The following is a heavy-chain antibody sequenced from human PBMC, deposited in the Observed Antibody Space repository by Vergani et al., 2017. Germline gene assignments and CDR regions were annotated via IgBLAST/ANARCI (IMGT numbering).Heavy chain of an antibody. J-gene: IGHJ3*02. CDR1: GGSMSGYY. V-gene: IGHV4-59*01. Sequence: QVRLQESGPGLVKPSETLSLTCSVSGGSMSGYYWSWIRRPPGKGLEWIGYIHHSGATNSKSSLRSRVSISIDTSKSSFSLRLSSVTTAETAMYYCARDTWHFDSENYDDVFASWGQGTMVIVSS. D-gene: IGHD3-16*01. CDR2: IHHSGAT. CDR3: ARDTWHFDSENYDDVFAS.